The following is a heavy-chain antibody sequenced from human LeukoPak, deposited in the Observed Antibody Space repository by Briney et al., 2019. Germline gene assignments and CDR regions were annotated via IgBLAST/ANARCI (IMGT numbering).Heavy chain of an antibody. CDR1: GFTFSNAW. J-gene: IGHJ4*02. D-gene: IGHD3-22*01. Sequence: GGSLRLSCAASGFTFSNAWMRWVRQAPGKGLEWVGRIKSKTDGGTTDHAAPVKGRFTISRGDSKNTLYLKMNRLKTEDTAVYYCTTDYYYSSGYYYIPYQTDYWGQGTLVTVSS. V-gene: IGHV3-15*01. CDR3: TTDYYYSSGYYYIPYQTDY. CDR2: IKSKTDGGTT.